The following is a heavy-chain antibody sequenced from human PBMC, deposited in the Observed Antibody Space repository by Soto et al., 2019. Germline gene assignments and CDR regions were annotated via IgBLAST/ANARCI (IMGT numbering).Heavy chain of an antibody. D-gene: IGHD6-19*01. J-gene: IGHJ4*02. V-gene: IGHV4-59*01. CDR1: GGSISSYY. CDR2: IFYSGSI. CDR3: ARDTGSGAGKFDY. Sequence: PSETLSLTCTVSGGSISSYYWNWIRRPPGEGLEWIGNIFYSGSINYNPSLKSRVTISVDTSKNQFSLKLSSVTAADTAVYYCARDTGSGAGKFDYWGQGTLVTVSS.